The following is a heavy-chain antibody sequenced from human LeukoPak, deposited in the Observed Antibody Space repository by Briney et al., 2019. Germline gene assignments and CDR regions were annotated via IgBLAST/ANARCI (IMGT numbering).Heavy chain of an antibody. Sequence: PGGSLGLSCAASGFTFSSYAMSWVRQAPGKGLEWVSAISGSGGSTYYADSVKGRFTISRDNSKNTLYLQMNSLRAEDTAVYYCAKDGDILSLHHPVDYWGQGTLVTVSS. CDR3: AKDGDILSLHHPVDY. CDR1: GFTFSSYA. J-gene: IGHJ4*02. V-gene: IGHV3-23*01. D-gene: IGHD2-15*01. CDR2: ISGSGGST.